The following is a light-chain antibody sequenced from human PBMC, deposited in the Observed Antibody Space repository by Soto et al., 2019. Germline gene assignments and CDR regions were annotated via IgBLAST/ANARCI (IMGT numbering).Light chain of an antibody. CDR3: SSYAGSDNYVV. J-gene: IGLJ2*01. CDR2: EVS. CDR1: SSDVGGYNS. V-gene: IGLV2-8*01. Sequence: QSALTQPPSASGSPGQSVTISCTGTSSDVGGYNSVSWYQQHPGKAPKLMIYEVSKRPSGVPDRFSGSKSGDTASLTVSGLHAADEGEYYCSSYAGSDNYVVFGGGTKVTVL.